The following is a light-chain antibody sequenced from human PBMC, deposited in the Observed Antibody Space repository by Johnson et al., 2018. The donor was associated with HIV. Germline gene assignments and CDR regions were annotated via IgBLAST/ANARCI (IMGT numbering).Light chain of an antibody. CDR1: SSKIGNNY. V-gene: IGLV1-51*02. CDR2: ENN. CDR3: GTWDSSLSAYV. Sequence: QSVLTQPPSVSAAPGQKVTISCSGISSKIGNNYVSWYQQLPGTAPKLLIYENNKRPSGIPDLFSGSKSGTSATLAITGLQTGDEADYYCGTWDSSLSAYVFGTGTKVTVL. J-gene: IGLJ1*01.